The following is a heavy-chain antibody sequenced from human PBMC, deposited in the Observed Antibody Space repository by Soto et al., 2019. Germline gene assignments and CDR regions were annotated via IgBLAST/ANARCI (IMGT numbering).Heavy chain of an antibody. CDR1: GGSISSSSYY. CDR3: AIHFYGSVVRDAFDI. D-gene: IGHD3-10*01. CDR2: IYYTGRT. V-gene: IGHV4-39*01. J-gene: IGHJ3*02. Sequence: TSETLSLTCTVSGGSISSSSYYWGWIRQPPGKGLDWIGSIYYTGRTYYNSSLESRVTISVDTSKNQFSLKLSSVTVADTAVFYCAIHFYGSVVRDAFDIWGQGTMVTGSS.